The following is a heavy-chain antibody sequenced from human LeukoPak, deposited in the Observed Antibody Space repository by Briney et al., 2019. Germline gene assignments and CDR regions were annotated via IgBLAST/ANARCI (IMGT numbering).Heavy chain of an antibody. CDR2: IYYSGST. Sequence: SETLSLTCTVSGGSISSYYWSWIRQPPGKGLEWIGYIYYSGSTNYNPSLKSRVTISVDTSKNQFSLKLSSVTAADTAVYYCARGQWLVPRPFDYWGQGTLVTVSS. CDR3: ARGQWLVPRPFDY. J-gene: IGHJ4*02. CDR1: GGSISSYY. D-gene: IGHD6-19*01. V-gene: IGHV4-59*12.